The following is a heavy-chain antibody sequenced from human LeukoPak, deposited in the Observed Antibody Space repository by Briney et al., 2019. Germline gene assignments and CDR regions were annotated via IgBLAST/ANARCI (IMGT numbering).Heavy chain of an antibody. CDR1: GGSISSYY. CDR3: ARGTTGYYYYGMDV. V-gene: IGHV4-59*08. J-gene: IGHJ6*02. D-gene: IGHD1-1*01. Sequence: SETLSLTCTVSGGSISSYYWSWIRQPPGKGLEWIGYIYYSGSTNYNPSLKSRVTISVDTSKNQFSLKLSSVTAADTVVYYCARGTTGYYYYGMDVWGQGTTVTVSS. CDR2: IYYSGST.